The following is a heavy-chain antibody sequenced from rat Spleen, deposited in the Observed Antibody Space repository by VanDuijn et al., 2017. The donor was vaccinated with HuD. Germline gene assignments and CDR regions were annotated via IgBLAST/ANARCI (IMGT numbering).Heavy chain of an antibody. Sequence: QVQLKESGPGLVQPSQTLSLTCTVSGLSLISYAVNWVRQPPGKGLEWMGTIWSDGSTDYNSALKSRLSISRDTSKSQVFLKMHSLQTEDTAIYFCTSPFRWFAYWGQGTLVTVSS. CDR1: GLSLISYA. CDR3: TSPFRWFAY. CDR2: IWSDGST. J-gene: IGHJ3*01. V-gene: IGHV2-15*01.